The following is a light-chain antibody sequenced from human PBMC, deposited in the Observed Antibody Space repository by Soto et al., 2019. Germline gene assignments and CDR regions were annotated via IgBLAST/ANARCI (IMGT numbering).Light chain of an antibody. Sequence: DIQMTQSPSTVSVSVGDNVNITCRASQNIYNFLAWYRQQPGKAPELLMYGDSTLGRGVPSRFRGSASGTEFPLTINGLQPEDFGSYFCHHYSGPWTFGQGTQVEIK. CDR1: QNIYNF. CDR3: HHYSGPWT. V-gene: IGKV1-5*01. J-gene: IGKJ1*01. CDR2: GDS.